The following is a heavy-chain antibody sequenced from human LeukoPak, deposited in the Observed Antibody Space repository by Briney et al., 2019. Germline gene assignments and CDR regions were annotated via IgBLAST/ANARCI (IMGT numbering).Heavy chain of an antibody. CDR3: AREGRIMITFGGVIVTRDAFDI. J-gene: IGHJ3*02. CDR1: GGSISSGSYY. D-gene: IGHD3-16*02. CDR2: IYTSGST. Sequence: SETLSLTCTVSGGSISSGSYYWSWIRQPAGKGLEWIGRIYTSGSTNYNPSLKSRVTISVDTSKNQFSLKLSSVTAADTAVYYCAREGRIMITFGGVIVTRDAFDIWGQGTMVTVSS. V-gene: IGHV4-61*02.